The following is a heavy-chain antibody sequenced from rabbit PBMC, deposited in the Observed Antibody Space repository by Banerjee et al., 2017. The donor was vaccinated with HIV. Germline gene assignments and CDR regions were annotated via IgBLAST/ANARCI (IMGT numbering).Heavy chain of an antibody. CDR1: GFDLNYYYY. CDR2: IYAGSSGNT. D-gene: IGHD8-1*01. V-gene: IGHV1S40*01. J-gene: IGHJ6*01. CDR3: ARGGVGTTYPYGGMDL. Sequence: QSLEESGGDLVKPGASLTLTCKASGFDLNYYYYMCWVRQAPGKGLDWIACIYAGSSGNTYYASWAKGRFTISKTSSTTVTLQMTSLTAADTATYFCARGGVGTTYPYGGMDLWGPGTLVTVS.